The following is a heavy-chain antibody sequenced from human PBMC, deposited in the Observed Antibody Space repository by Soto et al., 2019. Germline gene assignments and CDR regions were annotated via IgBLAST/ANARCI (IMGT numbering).Heavy chain of an antibody. Sequence: QMQLVQSGPEVKKPGTSVKVSCKASGFTFTSSAVQWVRQARGQRLEWIGWIVVGSGNTNYAQKFQERVTITRDMSTSTAYMELSSLRSEDTAVYYCAAEGPDCYYYGMDVWGQGTTVTVSS. CDR3: AAEGPDCYYYGMDV. V-gene: IGHV1-58*01. CDR2: IVVGSGNT. J-gene: IGHJ6*02. CDR1: GFTFTSSA.